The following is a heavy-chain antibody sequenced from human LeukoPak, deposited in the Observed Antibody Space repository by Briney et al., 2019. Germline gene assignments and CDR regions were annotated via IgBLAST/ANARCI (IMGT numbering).Heavy chain of an antibody. CDR2: ISYDGSNK. D-gene: IGHD1-26*01. CDR1: GFTFSSYA. J-gene: IGHJ4*02. V-gene: IGHV3-30*04. CDR3: AKVAVGGTIHYFDY. Sequence: GRSLRLSCAASGFTFSSYAMHWVRRAPGKGLERVAVISYDGSNKYYADSVKGRFTISRDNSKNTLYLQMNSLRAEDTAVYYCAKVAVGGTIHYFDYWGQGTLVTVSS.